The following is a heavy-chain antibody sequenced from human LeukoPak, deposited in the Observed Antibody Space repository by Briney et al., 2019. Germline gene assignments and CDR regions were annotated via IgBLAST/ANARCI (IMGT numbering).Heavy chain of an antibody. CDR2: ISSSGSTI. Sequence: GGSLRLSCAASGFTFSSYEMNWVCQAPGKGLEWVSYISSSGSTIYYADSVKGRFTVSRDNAKNSLYLQMNSLRAEDTAVYYCARDDDGMDVWGQGTTVTVSS. V-gene: IGHV3-48*03. J-gene: IGHJ6*02. CDR1: GFTFSSYE. CDR3: ARDDDGMDV.